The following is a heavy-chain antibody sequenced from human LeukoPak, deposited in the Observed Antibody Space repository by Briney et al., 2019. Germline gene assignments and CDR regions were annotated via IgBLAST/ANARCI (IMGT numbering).Heavy chain of an antibody. D-gene: IGHD1-26*01. CDR3: ATSSGGWEFDY. V-gene: IGHV1-24*01. Sequence: ASAKVSCKVSGYTLTELSMHWVRQAPGKGLEWMGGFDPEDGETVYAQKFQGRVTMTEDTSTDTAYMELSSLGSEDTAVYYCATSSGGWEFDYWGQGTLVTVSS. CDR1: GYTLTELS. CDR2: FDPEDGET. J-gene: IGHJ4*02.